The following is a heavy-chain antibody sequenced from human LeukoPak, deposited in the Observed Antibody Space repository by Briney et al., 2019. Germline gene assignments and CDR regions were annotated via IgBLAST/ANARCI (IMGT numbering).Heavy chain of an antibody. J-gene: IGHJ4*02. CDR2: IKQDGSEK. D-gene: IGHD3-10*01. CDR1: GFTFSSYW. V-gene: IGHV3-7*01. CDR3: ARAFYGSGSYYHY. Sequence: GGSLRLSCAASGFTFSSYWMSWVRQAPGKGLEWVANIKQDGSEKYYVDSVKGRFTISRDNAKNSLYLQMNSLRAEDTAVYYCARAFYGSGSYYHYWGQGTLVTVSS.